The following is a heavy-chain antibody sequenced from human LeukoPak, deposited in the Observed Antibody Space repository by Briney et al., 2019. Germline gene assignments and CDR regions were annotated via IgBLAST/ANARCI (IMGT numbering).Heavy chain of an antibody. D-gene: IGHD3-22*01. CDR3: TTHYYDSSGYHYGAFDY. V-gene: IGHV3-73*01. J-gene: IGHJ4*02. CDR2: VRSRANSYAT. Sequence: GGSLKLSCAASGFTFSGSAMHWVRQASGKGLEWVGRVRSRANSYATTYAASVKGRFSISRDDSKNTAFLEMNSLKTEDTAVYYCTTHYYDSSGYHYGAFDYWCQVTLVNVS. CDR1: GFTFSGSA.